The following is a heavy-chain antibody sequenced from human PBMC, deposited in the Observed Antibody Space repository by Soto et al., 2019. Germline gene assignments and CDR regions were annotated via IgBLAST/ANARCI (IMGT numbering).Heavy chain of an antibody. V-gene: IGHV1-18*01. CDR2: IATYNSNR. CDR1: GDTFTTFC. D-gene: IGHD3-10*01. J-gene: IGHJ5*02. CDR3: ATVLRGVVNWFDP. Sequence: HLVQSGPEVKKPGASITVSCKTSGDTFTTFCLSWVRQAPGQGLEWMGWIATYNSNRNYAQKFQGRLTLTTDTSTSTAYMELKSLRYDDTAVYYCATVLRGVVNWFDPWGQGTLVTVSS.